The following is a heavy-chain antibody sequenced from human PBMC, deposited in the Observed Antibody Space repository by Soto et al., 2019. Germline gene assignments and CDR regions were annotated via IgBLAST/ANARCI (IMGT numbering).Heavy chain of an antibody. Sequence: ASVKVSCKASGYTFTSYAMHWVRQAPGQRLEWMGWINAGNGNTKYSQKIQGRVTITRDTSASTAYMELSSLRSEDTAEYYYGREENDGVPAANYFDYWGQGTLVTVSS. D-gene: IGHD2-2*01. J-gene: IGHJ4*02. CDR3: GREENDGVPAANYFDY. V-gene: IGHV1-3*01. CDR1: GYTFTSYA. CDR2: INAGNGNT.